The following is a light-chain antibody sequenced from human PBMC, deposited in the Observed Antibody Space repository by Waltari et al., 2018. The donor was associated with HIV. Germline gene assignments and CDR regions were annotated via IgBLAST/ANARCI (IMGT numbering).Light chain of an antibody. J-gene: IGLJ3*02. CDR3: QSYDYTIQV. V-gene: IGLV6-57*04. CDR2: EDN. Sequence: FILTQPHSVSESPGKTVIISCTRNSGDIASKYVQWYQQRPGSASTPVIYEDNRRRSGVPDRFAGSIDSASNSAFLTISGLKTEDEAAYYCQSYDYTIQVFGGGTKLTVL. CDR1: SGDIASKY.